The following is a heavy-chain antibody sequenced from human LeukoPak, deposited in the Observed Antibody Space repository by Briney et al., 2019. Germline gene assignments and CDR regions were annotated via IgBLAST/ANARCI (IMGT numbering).Heavy chain of an antibody. J-gene: IGHJ4*02. CDR2: IRSKAFGGTT. Sequence: GRSLRLSCTASGFTFGDYAMSWVRQAPGKGLEWVGFIRSKAFGGTTEYAASVKGRFTISRDDSKSIAYLQMNCLKSEDTAVYYCTRCLAALLGDWGQGTLVTGSS. D-gene: IGHD6-6*01. V-gene: IGHV3-49*04. CDR3: TRCLAALLGD. CDR1: GFTFGDYA.